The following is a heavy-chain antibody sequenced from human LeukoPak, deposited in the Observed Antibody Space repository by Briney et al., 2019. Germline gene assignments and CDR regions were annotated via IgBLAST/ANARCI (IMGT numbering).Heavy chain of an antibody. CDR2: ISSYSGDT. D-gene: IGHD1-1*01. CDR1: DYTLTNYG. CDR3: ARESNWAYYFDY. V-gene: IGHV1-18*01. Sequence: ASVTVSFKAPDYTLTNYGVSWVRQAPGQGLEWMGWISSYSGDTNFAQKFQGRVTLTTDTSTNTAYMELRSLRSDDTAVYYCARESNWAYYFDYWGQGTLVTVSS. J-gene: IGHJ4*02.